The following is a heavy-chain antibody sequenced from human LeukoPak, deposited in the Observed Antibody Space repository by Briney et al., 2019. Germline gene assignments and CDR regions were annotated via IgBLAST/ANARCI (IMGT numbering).Heavy chain of an antibody. Sequence: PGRSLRLCRAASGFTFSNSGMHWVRQAPGKGLEWVAVISYDGRNKYYTDSVKGRFTISRDNSKNTVYLQMNSLRAEDTAVYYCAKDHSIAAAGYYFDYWGQGTLVTVSS. J-gene: IGHJ4*02. CDR2: ISYDGRNK. CDR3: AKDHSIAAAGYYFDY. D-gene: IGHD6-25*01. CDR1: GFTFSNSG. V-gene: IGHV3-30*18.